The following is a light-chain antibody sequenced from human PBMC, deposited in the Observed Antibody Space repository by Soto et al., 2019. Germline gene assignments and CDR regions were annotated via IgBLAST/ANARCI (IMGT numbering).Light chain of an antibody. CDR3: QQSYSTHTWT. CDR2: AAS. V-gene: IGKV1-39*01. Sequence: RLTQSPPPLSASAGEGVTLSCRPSQSISSYLNWYQQKPGKAPKLLIYAASSLQTGVPSRFSGSGSGTDFTLTISSLQPQDFANYYCQQSYSTHTWTFGQGTKVDIK. CDR1: QSISSY. J-gene: IGKJ1*01.